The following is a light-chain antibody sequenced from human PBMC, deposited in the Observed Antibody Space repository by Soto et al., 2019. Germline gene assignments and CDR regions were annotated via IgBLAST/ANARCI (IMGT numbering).Light chain of an antibody. CDR3: SSYTSSSTLWV. CDR1: SSDVGGYNY. Sequence: QSVLTQPASVSGSPGQSITISCTGTSSDVGGYNYVSWYQQHPGKAPKVMIYEVSNRPSGVSNRFSGSKSGNTASLTISGLQAEDEADYYCSSYTSSSTLWVFGRGTKLTVL. J-gene: IGLJ3*02. V-gene: IGLV2-14*01. CDR2: EVS.